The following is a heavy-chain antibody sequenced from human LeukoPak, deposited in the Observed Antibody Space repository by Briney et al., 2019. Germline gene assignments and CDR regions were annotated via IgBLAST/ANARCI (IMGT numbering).Heavy chain of an antibody. D-gene: IGHD5-18*01. J-gene: IGHJ3*02. CDR3: ARTYSSGPAGCAFDI. Sequence: SETLSLTCPVSGGSVSSGGYYWSWIRQPPGKGLEWIGYIYYSGSTNYNPSLKSRVTISVDTSKNHFSLKLSSVTAADTAVYYCARTYSSGPAGCAFDIWGQGTMVTVSS. CDR2: IYYSGST. CDR1: GGSVSSGGYY. V-gene: IGHV4-61*03.